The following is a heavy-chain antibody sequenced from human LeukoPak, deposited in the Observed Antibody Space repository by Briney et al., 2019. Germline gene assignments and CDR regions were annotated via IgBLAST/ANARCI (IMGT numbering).Heavy chain of an antibody. CDR1: GFTFSSYW. Sequence: PGGSLRLSCAASGFTFSSYWMHWVRQAPGKGLVWVSRINSDGSSTSYADSVKGRFTTSRDNAKNTLYLQMNSLRAEDTAVYYCARAYCSSTSCYWLGAFDIWGQGTMVTVSS. D-gene: IGHD2-2*01. V-gene: IGHV3-74*01. J-gene: IGHJ3*02. CDR3: ARAYCSSTSCYWLGAFDI. CDR2: INSDGSST.